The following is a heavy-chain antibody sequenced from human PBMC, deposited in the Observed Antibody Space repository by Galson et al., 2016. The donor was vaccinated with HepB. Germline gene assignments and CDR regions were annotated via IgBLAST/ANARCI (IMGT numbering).Heavy chain of an antibody. J-gene: IGHJ3*02. CDR3: AKDRLSGHGDYSWGIFDI. V-gene: IGHV3-23*01. CDR1: GLSLTPYA. D-gene: IGHD4-17*01. CDR2: ISASGGSK. Sequence: SLRLSCAGSGLSLTPYAMSWGRQAPGKGLEWVAGISASGGSKTYDDSVRGRFIISRDNSNNKLFLQMNSLTTEDTAIYFCAKDRLSGHGDYSWGIFDIWGRGTEVTVSS.